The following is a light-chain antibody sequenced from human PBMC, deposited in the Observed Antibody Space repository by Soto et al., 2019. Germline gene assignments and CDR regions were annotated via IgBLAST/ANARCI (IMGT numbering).Light chain of an antibody. Sequence: QSALTQPTSVSGSPGQSITISCTGVSSDIGGYNHVSWYQQHPGKVLRLIIYDVDNRPLGVSNRFSGSQSGNTASLSISGLQAEDEAEYYCCAYTARTTLSWVFGGGTKLTVL. CDR3: CAYTARTTLSWV. CDR2: DVD. CDR1: SSDIGGYNH. V-gene: IGLV2-14*03. J-gene: IGLJ3*02.